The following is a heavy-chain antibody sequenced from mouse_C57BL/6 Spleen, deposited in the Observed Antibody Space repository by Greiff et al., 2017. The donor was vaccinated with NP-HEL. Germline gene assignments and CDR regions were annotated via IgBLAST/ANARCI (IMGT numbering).Heavy chain of an antibody. Sequence: VKLQQSGAELVKPGASVKISCKASGYAFSSYWMNWVKQRPGKGLEWIGQIYPGDGDTNYNGKFKGKATLTADKSSSTAYMQLSSLTSEDSAVYFCARECYDVWYFDVWGTGTTVTVSS. J-gene: IGHJ1*03. CDR1: GYAFSSYW. D-gene: IGHD2-12*01. V-gene: IGHV1-80*01. CDR2: IYPGDGDT. CDR3: ARECYDVWYFDV.